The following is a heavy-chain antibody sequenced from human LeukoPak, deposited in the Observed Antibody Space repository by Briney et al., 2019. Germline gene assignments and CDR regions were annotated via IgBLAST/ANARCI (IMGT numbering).Heavy chain of an antibody. CDR2: INHSGST. CDR1: GGSFSGYY. J-gene: IGHJ3*02. CDR3: AADSNYDSSASSDAFDI. V-gene: IGHV4-34*01. Sequence: PSETLSLTCAVYGGSFSGYYWSWIRQPPGKGLEWIGEINHSGSTNYNPSLKSRVTISVDTSKNQFSLKLSSVTAADTAVYYCAADSNYDSSASSDAFDIWGQGTMVTVSS. D-gene: IGHD3-22*01.